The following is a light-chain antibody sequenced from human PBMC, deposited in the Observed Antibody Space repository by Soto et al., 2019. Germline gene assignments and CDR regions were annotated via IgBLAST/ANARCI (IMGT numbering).Light chain of an antibody. J-gene: IGKJ1*01. CDR2: DAS. CDR3: QQYDDWPTT. CDR1: QTVSSN. V-gene: IGKV3-15*01. Sequence: EFVLTQSPGTLSLSPGERATLSCRASQTVSSNNLAWYQQKPGQAPRLLIYDASTRATGIPARFSGSGSGTEFTLTISRLQSEDFAVYYCQQYDDWPTTFGQGTKVDIK.